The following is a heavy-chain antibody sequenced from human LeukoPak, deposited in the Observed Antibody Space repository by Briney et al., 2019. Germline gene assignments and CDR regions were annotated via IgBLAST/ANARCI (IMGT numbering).Heavy chain of an antibody. Sequence: PSETLSLTCTVSGGSISGSSYYWSWIRQPAGKGLEWIGRIYTSGSTNYNPSLESRVTISLDTSKNQFSLKMNSVTAADTAVYYCARVPRYSSSWYHYYYYMDVWGKGTTVTVSS. CDR3: ARVPRYSSSWYHYYYYMDV. J-gene: IGHJ6*03. V-gene: IGHV4-61*02. CDR2: IYTSGST. CDR1: GGSISGSSYY. D-gene: IGHD6-13*01.